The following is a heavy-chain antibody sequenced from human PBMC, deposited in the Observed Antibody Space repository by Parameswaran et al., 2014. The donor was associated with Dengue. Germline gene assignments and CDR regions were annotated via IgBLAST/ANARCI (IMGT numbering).Heavy chain of an antibody. Sequence: VRQMPGKGLEWVSSISSSSSYIYYADSVKGRFTISRDNAKNSLYLQMNSLRAEDTAVYYCARDPSSPQILTGTTLYYFDYWGQGTLVTVSS. J-gene: IGHJ4*02. CDR2: ISSSSSYI. V-gene: IGHV3-21*01. CDR3: ARDPSSPQILTGTTLYYFDY. D-gene: IGHD1-7*01.